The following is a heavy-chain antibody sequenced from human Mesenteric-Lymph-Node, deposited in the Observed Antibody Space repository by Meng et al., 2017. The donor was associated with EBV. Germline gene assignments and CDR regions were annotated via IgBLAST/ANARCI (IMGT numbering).Heavy chain of an antibody. V-gene: IGHV4-4*02. CDR1: GDSTSSSNW. CDR3: ARGVLFRGVIDLYYFDY. Sequence: VHWRRAGPGLVRLSGTLSPTCAVSGDSTSSSNWWNWVRQSPGKGLEWIGEIYPTGSTNYSPSFESRVTMSVDKSKNQFSLILNSVTAADTAMYYCARGVLFRGVIDLYYFDYWGQGTLVTVSS. CDR2: IYPTGST. D-gene: IGHD2-21*01. J-gene: IGHJ4*02.